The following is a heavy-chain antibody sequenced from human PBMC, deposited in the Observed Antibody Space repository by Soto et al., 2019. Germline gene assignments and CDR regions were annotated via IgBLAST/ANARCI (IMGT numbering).Heavy chain of an antibody. CDR2: IYHSGST. CDR3: ARFFVTFGGAESPDY. CDR1: GGSISSGGYS. D-gene: IGHD3-16*01. J-gene: IGHJ4*02. Sequence: SETLSLTCAVSGGSISSGGYSWSWIRQPPGKGLEWIGYIYHSGSTYYNPSLKSRVTISVDRSKNQFSLKLSSVTAADTAVYYCARFFVTFGGAESPDYWGQGTLVTVSS. V-gene: IGHV4-30-2*01.